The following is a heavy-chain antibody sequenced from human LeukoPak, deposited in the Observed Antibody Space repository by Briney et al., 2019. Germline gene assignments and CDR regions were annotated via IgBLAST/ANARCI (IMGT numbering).Heavy chain of an antibody. CDR1: GFTFSSYD. V-gene: IGHV3-13*01. J-gene: IGHJ3*02. CDR2: IGTAGDT. Sequence: GGSLRLSCAASGFTFSSYDMHWVRQATGKGLEWVSAIGTAGDTYYPGSVKGRFTISRENAKNSLYLQMNSLRAGDTAVYYCARVCSGGSCYPSGHDAFDIWGQGTMVTVSS. CDR3: ARVCSGGSCYPSGHDAFDI. D-gene: IGHD2-15*01.